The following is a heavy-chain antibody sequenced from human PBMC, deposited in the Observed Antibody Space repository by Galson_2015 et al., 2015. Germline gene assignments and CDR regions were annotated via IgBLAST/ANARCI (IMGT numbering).Heavy chain of an antibody. CDR1: GFSLSTSGMC. CDR3: ARTPLYSSGWYGFDY. Sequence: PALVKPTQTLTLTCTFSGFSLSTSGMCVGWIRQPPGRALEWLALIGWDDDKYYSTSLKTRLTISKDTSKNQVVLTMPNMDPVDTATYYCARTPLYSSGWYGFDYWGQGTLVTVSS. J-gene: IGHJ4*02. D-gene: IGHD6-19*01. V-gene: IGHV2-70*01. CDR2: IGWDDDK.